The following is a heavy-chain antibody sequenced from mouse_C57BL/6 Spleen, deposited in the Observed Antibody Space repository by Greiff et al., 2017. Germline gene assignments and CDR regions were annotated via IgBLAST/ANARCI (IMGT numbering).Heavy chain of an antibody. CDR2: INPSSGYT. J-gene: IGHJ3*01. CDR3: AWYDYDGRFAY. V-gene: IGHV1-7*01. Sequence: VQLQESGAELAKPGASVKLSCKASGYTFTSYWMHWVKQRPGQGLEWIGYINPSSGYTKYNQKFKDKATLTADKSSSTAYMQLSSLTYEASAVXYCAWYDYDGRFAYWGQGTLVTVSA. CDR1: GYTFTSYW. D-gene: IGHD2-4*01.